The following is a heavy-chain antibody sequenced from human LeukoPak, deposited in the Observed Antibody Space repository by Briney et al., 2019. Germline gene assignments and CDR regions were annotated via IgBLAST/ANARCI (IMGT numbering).Heavy chain of an antibody. CDR1: GGSISSYY. CDR3: ARNTAMVQWFDP. CDR2: IYYSGST. Sequence: SETLSLTCTVSGGSISSYYWSWIRQPPGKGLEWIGYIYYSGSTNYNPSLKSRVTISVDTSKNQFSLKLSSVTVADTAVYYCARNTAMVQWFDPWGQGTLVTVSS. V-gene: IGHV4-59*01. J-gene: IGHJ5*02. D-gene: IGHD5-18*01.